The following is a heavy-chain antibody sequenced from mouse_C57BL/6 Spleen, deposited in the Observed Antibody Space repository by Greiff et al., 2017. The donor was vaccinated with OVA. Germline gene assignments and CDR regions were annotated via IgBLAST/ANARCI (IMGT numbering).Heavy chain of an antibody. J-gene: IGHJ3*01. CDR3: ARRDYYGSSRFAY. D-gene: IGHD1-1*01. CDR1: GYTFTDYY. CDR2: INPNNGGT. V-gene: IGHV1-26*01. Sequence: EVQLQQSGPELVKPGASVKISCKASGYTFTDYYMNWVKQSHGKSLEWIGDINPNNGGTSYNQKFKGKATLTVDKSSSTAYMELRSLTSEDSAVYYCARRDYYGSSRFAYWGQGTLVTVSA.